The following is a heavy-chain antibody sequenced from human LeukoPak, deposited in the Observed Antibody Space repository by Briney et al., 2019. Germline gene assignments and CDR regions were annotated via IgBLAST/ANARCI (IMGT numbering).Heavy chain of an antibody. V-gene: IGHV4-61*10. CDR2: IYTSGTT. CDR3: ARGTTGRVFGVVISYYYYYMDV. J-gene: IGHJ6*03. CDR1: GGSVRRGNYY. Sequence: SETLSPTCTVSGGSVRRGNYYWTWIRQPAGSGLEWIGRIYTSGTTDYNPSLRTRVTISVDTSKNQFSLKLSSVTAADTAVYYCARGTTGRVFGVVISYYYYYMDVWGKGTTVTVSS. D-gene: IGHD3-3*01.